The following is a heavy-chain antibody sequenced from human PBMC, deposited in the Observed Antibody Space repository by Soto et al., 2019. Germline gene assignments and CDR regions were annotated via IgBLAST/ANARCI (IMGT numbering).Heavy chain of an antibody. Sequence: GGSLRLSCAASGFTFRNYWMHWVRQAPGKGLVWVSRINSDGSSTDYADSVKGRFTISRDNAKNTVYLQMNSLRAEDTAVYYCARDLADIVAFDYWGQGTLVTVSS. CDR2: INSDGSST. V-gene: IGHV3-74*01. J-gene: IGHJ4*02. CDR1: GFTFRNYW. D-gene: IGHD2-15*01. CDR3: ARDLADIVAFDY.